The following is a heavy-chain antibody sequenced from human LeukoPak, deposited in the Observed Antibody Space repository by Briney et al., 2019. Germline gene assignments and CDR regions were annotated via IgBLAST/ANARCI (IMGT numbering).Heavy chain of an antibody. V-gene: IGHV3-21*01. D-gene: IGHD6-13*01. CDR2: ISSSSSYI. J-gene: IGHJ4*02. CDR3: ARDPGIAATPFY. CDR1: GFTFSNSW. Sequence: GGSLRLSCAASGFTFSNSWVNWVRQAPGKGLEWVSSISSSSSYIYYADSVKGRFTISRDNAKNSLYLQMNSLRAEDTAVYYCARDPGIAATPFYWGQGTLVTVSS.